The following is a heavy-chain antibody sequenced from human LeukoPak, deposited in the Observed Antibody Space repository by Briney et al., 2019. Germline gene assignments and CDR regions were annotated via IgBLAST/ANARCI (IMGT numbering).Heavy chain of an antibody. J-gene: IGHJ5*02. D-gene: IGHD1-1*01. Sequence: GGSLRLSCVASGFSVSGIHMNWVRQAPGKDLEWVSGLYSGGATHYADSMGGRFTISRDHSKNTLYLQMTNLRVDDTAIYYCARGNGNVGGRLDPWGQGIRVTVSS. CDR1: GFSVSGIH. CDR3: ARGNGNVGGRLDP. CDR2: LYSGGAT. V-gene: IGHV3-66*01.